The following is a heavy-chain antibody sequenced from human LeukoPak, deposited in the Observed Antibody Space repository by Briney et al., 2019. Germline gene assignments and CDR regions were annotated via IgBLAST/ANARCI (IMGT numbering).Heavy chain of an antibody. V-gene: IGHV3-23*01. J-gene: IGHJ3*02. CDR1: GFTFSNYA. CDR2: ISGSGGST. D-gene: IGHD6-6*01. Sequence: GGSLRLSCAASGFTFSNYAMSWVRQAPGKGLEWVSAISGSGGSTYYADSVHGRFTLSRDNSKNTLYQQMNSLTAEDTAIYYCAKDAKYSSSSLHASDICGQGTMPTVSS. CDR3: AKDAKYSSSSLHASDI.